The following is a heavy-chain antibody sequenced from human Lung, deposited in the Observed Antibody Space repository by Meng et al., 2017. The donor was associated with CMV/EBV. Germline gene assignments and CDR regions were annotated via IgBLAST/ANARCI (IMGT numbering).Heavy chain of an antibody. V-gene: IGHV1-2*02. CDR3: ARDWKDCSATSEICWYDP. J-gene: IGHJ5*02. CDR2: INPNSGGI. CDR1: RYTFTGYY. D-gene: IGHD1-26*01. Sequence: ASVKVSCKASRYTFTGYYIHWVRQAPGQGLEWMGWINPNSGGINYAQKFQGSFTLTSETSISTAYMELRRLRSDDTAVYYCARDWKDCSATSEICWYDPWGQGTLVTVSS.